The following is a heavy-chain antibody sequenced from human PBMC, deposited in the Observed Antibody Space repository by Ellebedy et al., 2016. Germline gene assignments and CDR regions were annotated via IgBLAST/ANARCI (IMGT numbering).Heavy chain of an antibody. V-gene: IGHV1-2*02. J-gene: IGHJ3*02. CDR2: INPNSGGT. CDR1: GYTFTGYY. Sequence: ASVKVSCXASGYTFTGYYMHWVRQAPGQGLEWMGWINPNSGGTNYAQKFQGRVTMTRDTSISTAYMELSRLRSDDTAVYYCAYGPMVRGVIEAFDIWGQGTMVTVSS. D-gene: IGHD3-10*01. CDR3: AYGPMVRGVIEAFDI.